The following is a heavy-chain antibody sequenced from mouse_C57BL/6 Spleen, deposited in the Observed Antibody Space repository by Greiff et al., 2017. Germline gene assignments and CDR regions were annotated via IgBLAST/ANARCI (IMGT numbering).Heavy chain of an antibody. CDR3: ARIYYGYDGRNYFDY. CDR1: GFTFSSYA. CDR2: ISDGGSYT. V-gene: IGHV5-4*01. D-gene: IGHD2-2*01. Sequence: EVQLVESGGGLVKPGGSLKLSCAASGFTFSSYAMSWVRQTPEKRLEWVATISDGGSYTYYPDNVKGRFTISRDNAKNNLYLQMSHLKSEDTAMYYCARIYYGYDGRNYFDYWGQGTTLTVSS. J-gene: IGHJ2*01.